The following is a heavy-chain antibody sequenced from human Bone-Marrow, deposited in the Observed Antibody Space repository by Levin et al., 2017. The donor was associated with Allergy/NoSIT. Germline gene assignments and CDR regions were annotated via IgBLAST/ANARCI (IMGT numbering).Heavy chain of an antibody. CDR3: ARQRYIDWQWGWDFDA. CDR1: TVGIHSSLYY. CDR2: VFWSGTT. V-gene: IGHV4-39*01. J-gene: IGHJ2*01. Sequence: GSLRLSCSVSTVGIHSSLYYWTWIRRSPGQGLEWIGSVFWSGTTYYNPSFERRLLMDVDTARNKFSLRLRSLTVADTGVYYCARQRYIDWQWGWDFDAWGRGLSVTVSS. D-gene: IGHD3-9*01.